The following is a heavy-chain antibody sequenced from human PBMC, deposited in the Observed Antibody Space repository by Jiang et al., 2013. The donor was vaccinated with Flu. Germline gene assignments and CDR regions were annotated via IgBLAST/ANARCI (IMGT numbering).Heavy chain of an antibody. CDR3: ATENYYSFDY. V-gene: IGHV3-7*01. D-gene: IGHD1-26*01. Sequence: PGKGLEWVANIKEDGSKKYYVDSVKGRFTISRDNAKNSLYLQMSSLRAEDTAVYYCATENYYSFDYWGQGTLVTVSS. J-gene: IGHJ4*02. CDR2: IKEDGSKK.